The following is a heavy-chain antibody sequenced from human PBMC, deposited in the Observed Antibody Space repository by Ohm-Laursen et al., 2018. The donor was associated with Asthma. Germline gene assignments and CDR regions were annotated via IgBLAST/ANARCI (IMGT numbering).Heavy chain of an antibody. CDR3: AKGICSSTSCYGYYGMDV. V-gene: IGHV3-30*04. J-gene: IGHJ6*02. CDR2: ISYDGSNK. Sequence: SLRLSCTASGFTFSSYAMHWVRQAPGKGLEWVAVISYDGSNKYYADSVKGRFTISRDNSKNTLYLQMNSLRAEDTAVYYCAKGICSSTSCYGYYGMDVWGQGTTVTVSS. CDR1: GFTFSSYA. D-gene: IGHD2-2*01.